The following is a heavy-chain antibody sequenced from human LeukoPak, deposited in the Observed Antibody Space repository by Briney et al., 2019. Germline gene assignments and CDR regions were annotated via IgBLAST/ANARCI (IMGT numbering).Heavy chain of an antibody. CDR2: FHYSGST. V-gene: IGHV4-39*01. Sequence: VKPSETLSLTCSVSGGSVSSSSYYWGWVRQPPEKGLAWIGSFHYSGSTYYNPSLKSRVTISGDTSKNQFSLKLRSVTAADTAVYYCASLVVVVVTASEIDYWGQGTLVTVSS. CDR1: GGSVSSSSYY. CDR3: ASLVVVVVTASEIDY. J-gene: IGHJ4*02. D-gene: IGHD2-21*02.